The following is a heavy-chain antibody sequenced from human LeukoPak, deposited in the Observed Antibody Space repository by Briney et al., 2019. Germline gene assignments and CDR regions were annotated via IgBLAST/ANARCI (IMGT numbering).Heavy chain of an antibody. CDR2: ISANGGAT. CDR1: GFTFSSSA. V-gene: IGHV3-23*01. Sequence: GGSLRLSCAASGFTFSSSAMSWVRQAPGKGLECVSLISANGGATYYADSVKGRFTISRDNSKSTLYLQMNSLRADDTAVYYCAKASGSPYYFDYWGQGTLVTVSS. J-gene: IGHJ4*02. D-gene: IGHD3-10*01. CDR3: AKASGSPYYFDY.